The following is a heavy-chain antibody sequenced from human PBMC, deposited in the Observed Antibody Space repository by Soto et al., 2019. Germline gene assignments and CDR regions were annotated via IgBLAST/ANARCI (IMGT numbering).Heavy chain of an antibody. CDR1: GYTFTSYG. Sequence: VSVQVSCKASGYTFTSYGISWVRQAPGQGLEWMGWISAYNGITNYAQKLQGRVTMTTDTSTSTAYMELRSLRSDDTAVYYCARDVKIVVVVAADNWFDPWGQGTLVTVSS. J-gene: IGHJ5*02. V-gene: IGHV1-18*01. CDR3: ARDVKIVVVVAADNWFDP. D-gene: IGHD2-15*01. CDR2: ISAYNGIT.